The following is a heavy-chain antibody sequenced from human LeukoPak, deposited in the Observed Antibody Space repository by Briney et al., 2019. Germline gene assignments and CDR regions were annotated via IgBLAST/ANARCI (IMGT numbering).Heavy chain of an antibody. J-gene: IGHJ4*02. V-gene: IGHV4-39*01. D-gene: IGHD2-15*01. CDR1: GGSISSSSYY. CDR3: TSRGSYCSGGSCHGDY. CDR2: IYYSGST. Sequence: SETLSLTCTVSGGSISSSSYYWGWIRQPPGKGLEWIGSIYYSGSTYYNPSLKSRVTISVDTSKNQFSLKLSSVTAADTAAYYCTSRGSYCSGGSCHGDYWGQGTLVTVSS.